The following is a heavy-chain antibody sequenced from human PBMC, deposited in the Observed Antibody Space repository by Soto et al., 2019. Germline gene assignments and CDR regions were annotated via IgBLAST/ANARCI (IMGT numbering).Heavy chain of an antibody. CDR2: IIPIFGTA. V-gene: IGHV1-69*13. D-gene: IGHD5-18*01. CDR3: ARGETAMAPFDY. CDR1: GGTFSSYA. J-gene: IGHJ4*02. Sequence: SVKVSCKASGGTFSSYAISWVRQAPGQGLEWMGGIIPIFGTANYAQKFQGRVTITADESTSTAYMELSSLRSEDTAVYYCARGETAMAPFDYWGQGTLVTVSS.